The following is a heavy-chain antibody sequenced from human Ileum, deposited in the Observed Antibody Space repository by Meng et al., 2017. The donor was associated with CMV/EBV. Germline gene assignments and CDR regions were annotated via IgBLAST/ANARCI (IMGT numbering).Heavy chain of an antibody. Sequence: SETLSLTCTVSGGSTNTFYWSWIRQPPGKGLEFIGNVYYTGNTNYNPSLKSRVTMSVDTSKRQVSLKLTSMSAADTAVYYCARDLRPRCLCGMDVWGQGTTVTGSS. CDR2: VYYTGNT. V-gene: IGHV4-59*01. CDR3: ARDLRPRCLCGMDV. CDR1: GGSTNTFY. J-gene: IGHJ6*01. D-gene: IGHD3-10*02.